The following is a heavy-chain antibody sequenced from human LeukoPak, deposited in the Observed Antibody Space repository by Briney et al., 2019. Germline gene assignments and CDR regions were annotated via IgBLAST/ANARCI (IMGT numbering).Heavy chain of an antibody. Sequence: GGSLRLSCAASGFTFSSYSMNWVRQAPGKGLEWVANIKRDGSETYYVDSVKGRFTISRDNAKNSLYLQMNSLRAEDTAVYYCARKTANWFDPWGQGTLVTVSS. CDR1: GFTFSSYS. CDR2: IKRDGSET. V-gene: IGHV3-7*01. J-gene: IGHJ5*02. CDR3: ARKTANWFDP.